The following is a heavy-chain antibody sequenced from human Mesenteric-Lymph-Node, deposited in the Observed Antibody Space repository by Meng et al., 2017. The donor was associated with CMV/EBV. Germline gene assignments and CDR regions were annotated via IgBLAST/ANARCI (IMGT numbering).Heavy chain of an antibody. CDR2: IYYSGST. J-gene: IGHJ4*02. CDR1: GGSISSYY. V-gene: IGHV4-59*01. D-gene: IGHD3-9*01. CDR3: ARASRVRYFDWLLPSFDY. Sequence: ESLKISCTVSGGSISSYYWSWIRQPPGKGLEWIGYIYYSGSTNYNPSLKSRVTISVDTSKNQFSLKLSSVTAADTAVYYCARASRVRYFDWLLPSFDYWGQGTLVTVSS.